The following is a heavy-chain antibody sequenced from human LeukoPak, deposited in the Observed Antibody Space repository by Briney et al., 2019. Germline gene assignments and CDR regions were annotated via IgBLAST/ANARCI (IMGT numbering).Heavy chain of an antibody. Sequence: GGSLRLSCAASGFTFSRHAMNWVRQAPGKGLEWVSSVSGSGGRTYYADSVKGRFTISRDNSKNTLYLQMNSLRAEDTAVYYCAIDRSLDHDILYFYGMDVWGQGTAVTVSS. CDR1: GFTFSRHA. CDR2: VSGSGGRT. D-gene: IGHD3-9*01. CDR3: AIDRSLDHDILYFYGMDV. V-gene: IGHV3-23*01. J-gene: IGHJ6*02.